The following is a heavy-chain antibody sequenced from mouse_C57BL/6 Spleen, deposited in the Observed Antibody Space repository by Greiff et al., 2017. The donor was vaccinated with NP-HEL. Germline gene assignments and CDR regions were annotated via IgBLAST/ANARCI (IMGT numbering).Heavy chain of an antibody. V-gene: IGHV1-47*01. CDR1: GYTFTTYP. D-gene: IGHD1-2*01. CDR2: FHPYNDDT. CDR3: ARHYLGDYYAMDY. Sequence: VQLKESGAELVKPGASVKMSCKASGYTFTTYPIEWMKQNHGKSLEWIGNFHPYNDDTKYNEKFKGKATLTVDKSSSTVYLQLSRLTSDDSAVYDCARHYLGDYYAMDYWGQGTSVTVSS. J-gene: IGHJ4*01.